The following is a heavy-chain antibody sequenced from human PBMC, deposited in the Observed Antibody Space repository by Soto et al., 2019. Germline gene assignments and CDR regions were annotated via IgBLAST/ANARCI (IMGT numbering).Heavy chain of an antibody. D-gene: IGHD3-10*01. V-gene: IGHV3-23*01. CDR2: ISGSGGST. CDR3: AKRGYGPLNTYYYYGMDV. Sequence: GGSLRLSCAASGFTFSSYAMSWVRQAPVKGLEWVSAISGSGGSTYYADSVKGRFTISRDNSKNTLYLQMNSLRAEDTAVYYCAKRGYGPLNTYYYYGMDVWGQGTTVTVSS. J-gene: IGHJ6*02. CDR1: GFTFSSYA.